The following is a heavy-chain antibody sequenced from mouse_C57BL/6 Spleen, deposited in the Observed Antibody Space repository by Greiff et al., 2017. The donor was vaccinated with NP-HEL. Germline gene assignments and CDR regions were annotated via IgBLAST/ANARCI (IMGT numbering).Heavy chain of an antibody. CDR2: IYPRSGNT. V-gene: IGHV1-81*01. D-gene: IGHD2-4*01. J-gene: IGHJ3*01. CDR3: ARRPYDYDPAWFAY. Sequence: LVESGAELARPGASVKLSCKASGYTFTSYGISWVKQRTGQGLEWIGEIYPRSGNTYYNEKFKGKATLTADKSSSTAYMELRSLTSEDSAVYFCARRPYDYDPAWFAYWGQGTLVTVSA. CDR1: GYTFTSYG.